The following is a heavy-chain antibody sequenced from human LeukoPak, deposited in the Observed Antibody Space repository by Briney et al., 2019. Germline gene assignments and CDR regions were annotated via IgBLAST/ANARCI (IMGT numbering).Heavy chain of an antibody. CDR3: ARAAHYYDSSGYNPSGWAFDI. J-gene: IGHJ3*02. CDR1: GGTFSSYA. CDR2: IIPIFGTA. D-gene: IGHD3-22*01. Sequence: VASVKVSCTASGGTFSSYAISWVRQAPGQGLEWMGGIIPIFGTANYAQKFQGRVTITADESTSTAYMELSSLRSEDTAVYYCARAAHYYDSSGYNPSGWAFDIWGQGTMVTVSS. V-gene: IGHV1-69*13.